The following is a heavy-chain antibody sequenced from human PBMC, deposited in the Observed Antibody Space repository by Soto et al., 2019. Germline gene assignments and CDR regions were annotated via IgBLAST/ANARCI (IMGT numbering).Heavy chain of an antibody. CDR2: IYFTGNA. J-gene: IGHJ5*02. V-gene: IGHV4-39*01. Sequence: SETLSLTCIVSGGSITRSSYFWGWVRQPPGKGLEWIGTIYFTGNAYYTPSLKSRLTMSIDTSKNEFSLRLNSVTAADTAVYYCAGQTFTIAAASYGRSNWFDPWGPGTLVTVSS. CDR3: AGQTFTIAAASYGRSNWFDP. CDR1: GGSITRSSYF. D-gene: IGHD6-25*01.